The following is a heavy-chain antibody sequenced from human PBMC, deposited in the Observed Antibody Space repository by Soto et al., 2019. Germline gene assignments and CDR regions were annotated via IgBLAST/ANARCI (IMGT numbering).Heavy chain of an antibody. CDR3: ARGRPPAYDYIWGSYTKLYYFDY. D-gene: IGHD3-16*01. CDR1: GYTFTSYD. V-gene: IGHV1-8*01. J-gene: IGHJ4*02. CDR2: MNPNSGNT. Sequence: ASVKVSCTASGYTFTSYDINWVRQATGQGLEWMGWMNPNSGNTGYAQKFQGRVTMTRNTSISTAYMELSSLRSEDTAVYYCARGRPPAYDYIWGSYTKLYYFDYWGQGTLVTVSS.